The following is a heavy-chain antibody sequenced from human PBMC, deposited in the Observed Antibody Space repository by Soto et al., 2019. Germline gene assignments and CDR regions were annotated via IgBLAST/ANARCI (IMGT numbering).Heavy chain of an antibody. Sequence: QVQLVQSGAEVKKPGASVKVSCKASGYTFTGYYMHWVRQAPGQGLEWMGWINPNSGGTNYAQKFQGWVTMTRDTSISTAYMELSRLRSDDTAVYYCARDKKGSSWTNWFDPWCQGTLVTVSS. CDR3: ARDKKGSSWTNWFDP. CDR1: GYTFTGYY. V-gene: IGHV1-2*04. J-gene: IGHJ5*02. D-gene: IGHD6-13*01. CDR2: INPNSGGT.